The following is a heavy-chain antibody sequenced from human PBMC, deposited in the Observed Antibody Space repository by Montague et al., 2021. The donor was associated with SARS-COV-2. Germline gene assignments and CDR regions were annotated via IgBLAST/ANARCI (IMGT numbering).Heavy chain of an antibody. Sequence: CAISGDSVSSNSAAWNWIRQSPSRGLEWLGRTYYRSKWHNDYAVXXKSRITINPDTSKNQFSLQLKSVTPEDTAVYYCARGWVATIPHMDYWGQGSLVIVSS. D-gene: IGHD5-12*01. J-gene: IGHJ4*02. CDR2: TYYRSKWHN. V-gene: IGHV6-1*01. CDR3: ARGWVATIPHMDY. CDR1: GDSVSSNSAA.